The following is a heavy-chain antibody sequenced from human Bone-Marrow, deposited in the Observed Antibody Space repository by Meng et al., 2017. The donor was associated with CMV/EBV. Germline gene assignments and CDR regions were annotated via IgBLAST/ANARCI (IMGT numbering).Heavy chain of an antibody. CDR2: ISYDGSNK. V-gene: IGHV3-30-3*01. D-gene: IGHD2-2*01. CDR1: GFTFSSYA. CDR3: ARGWAWYQLPGGDAFDI. J-gene: IGHJ3*02. Sequence: GESLKISCAASGFTFSSYAMHWVRQAPGKGLEWVAVISYDGSNKYYADSVKGRFTISRDNSKNTLYLQMNSLRAEDTAVYYCARGWAWYQLPGGDAFDIWGQGTMDTVSS.